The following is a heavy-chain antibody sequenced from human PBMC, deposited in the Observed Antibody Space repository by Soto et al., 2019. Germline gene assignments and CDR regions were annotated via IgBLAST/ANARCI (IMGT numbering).Heavy chain of an antibody. CDR1: GFTFSSYW. J-gene: IGHJ6*03. D-gene: IGHD1-26*01. CDR3: ARDVISPFGLRGADQPDHDYYYYYMDV. Sequence: GGSLRLSCAASGFTFSSYWMSWVRQAPGKGLEWVANIKQDGSEKYYVDSVKGRFTISRDNAKNSLYLQMNSLRAEDTAVYYCARDVISPFGLRGADQPDHDYYYYYMDVWGKGTTVTVSS. V-gene: IGHV3-7*01. CDR2: IKQDGSEK.